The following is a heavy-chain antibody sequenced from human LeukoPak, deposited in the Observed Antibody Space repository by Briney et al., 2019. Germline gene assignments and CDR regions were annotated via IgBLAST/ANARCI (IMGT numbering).Heavy chain of an antibody. CDR3: ARDSNPYYYVSGSDY. V-gene: IGHV3-20*04. CDR2: INLNGGST. Sequence: GGSLRLSCAASGFTFDDYGMSWVRQVPGKGLEWVSGINLNGGSTGYADSVKGRFTISRDNAKNSLYLQMNSLRAEDTALYYCARDSNPYYYVSGSDYWGQGTLVIVSS. J-gene: IGHJ4*02. CDR1: GFTFDDYG. D-gene: IGHD3-10*01.